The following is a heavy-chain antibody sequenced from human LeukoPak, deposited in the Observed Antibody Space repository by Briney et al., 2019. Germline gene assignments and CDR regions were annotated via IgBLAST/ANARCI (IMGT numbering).Heavy chain of an antibody. CDR3: ARLTMVRGVIVGDYYYHSMDV. V-gene: IGHV3-7*01. J-gene: IGHJ6*03. CDR1: GFTFSSYW. Sequence: PGGSLRLSCVASGFTFSSYWMSWVRRAPGKGPEWVANIIPDGSESYYVDSVKGRFTITRDNAKSSLYLQMNSLRAGDTAVYYCARLTMVRGVIVGDYYYHSMDVWGKGTTVIVSS. CDR2: IIPDGSES. D-gene: IGHD3-10*01.